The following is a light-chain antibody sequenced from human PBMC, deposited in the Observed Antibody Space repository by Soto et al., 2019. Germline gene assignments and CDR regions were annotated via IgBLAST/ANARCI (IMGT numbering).Light chain of an antibody. V-gene: IGKV3-20*01. CDR1: QSINSRY. CDR2: GAS. J-gene: IGKJ3*01. CDR3: QQFGSSPGFT. Sequence: EIVLTQSPGTLSLSPGESATLSCRASQSINSRYLAWYQQKPGQAPRLLIYGASSRATGIPDRFSGSGSGTYLTLTISRLEPEEFAVYYCQQFGSSPGFTFGPGTKVDIK.